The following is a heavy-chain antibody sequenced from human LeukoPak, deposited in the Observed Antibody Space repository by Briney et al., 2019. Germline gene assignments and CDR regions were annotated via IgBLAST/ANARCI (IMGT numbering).Heavy chain of an antibody. V-gene: IGHV1-69*13. Sequence: ASVKVSCKASGCTFSSYAISWVRQAPGQGLEWMGGIIPIFGTANYAQKFQGRVTITADESTSTAYMELSSLRSEDTAVYYCAKDLTIFGVVTGGGFDPWGQGTLVTVSS. J-gene: IGHJ5*02. CDR3: AKDLTIFGVVTGGGFDP. CDR1: GCTFSSYA. D-gene: IGHD3-3*01. CDR2: IIPIFGTA.